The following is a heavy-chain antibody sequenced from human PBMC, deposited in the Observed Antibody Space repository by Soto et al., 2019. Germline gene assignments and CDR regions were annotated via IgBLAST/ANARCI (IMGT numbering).Heavy chain of an antibody. CDR3: AKDPPTTVSLFDI. Sequence: GGSLRLSCATSGFTFTGYVMSWVRQAPGKGLEWVAAISGGGGSTYYADSVKGRFTISRDNSKNTLYLQMNSLRAEDTAVYYCAKDPPTTVSLFDIWGQGTMVTVSS. J-gene: IGHJ3*02. V-gene: IGHV3-23*01. CDR2: ISGGGGST. D-gene: IGHD4-17*01. CDR1: GFTFTGYV.